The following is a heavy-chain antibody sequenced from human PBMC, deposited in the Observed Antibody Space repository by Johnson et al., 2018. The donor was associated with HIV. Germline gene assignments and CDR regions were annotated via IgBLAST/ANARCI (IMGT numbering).Heavy chain of an antibody. CDR3: ARVRRYRQWQRLDAFDI. V-gene: IGHV3-20*04. Sequence: VQLVESGGGVVRPGGSLRLSCAASGFNFDDYAMSWVRQVPGKGLEGVSGINWNGGSTGYADSVKGRFTISRDNAKNSLHLQMNSLRAEDTAFYYCARVRRYRQWQRLDAFDIWGQGTMVIVSS. J-gene: IGHJ3*02. CDR2: INWNGGST. CDR1: GFNFDDYA. D-gene: IGHD6-19*01.